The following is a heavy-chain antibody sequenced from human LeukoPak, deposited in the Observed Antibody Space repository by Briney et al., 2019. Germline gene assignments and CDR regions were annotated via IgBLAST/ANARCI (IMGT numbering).Heavy chain of an antibody. CDR2: ISSSSATI. D-gene: IGHD2-15*01. CDR3: ARDHPTFDY. CDR1: GFTFSAYN. Sequence: GGSLRLSCEGSGFTFSAYNMNWVRQAPGKGLESISYISSSSATIFYADSVKGRFTISRDNAKYSTYLQMDSLRVEDTAIYYCARDHPTFDYWGQGIMVTVSS. V-gene: IGHV3-48*04. J-gene: IGHJ4*02.